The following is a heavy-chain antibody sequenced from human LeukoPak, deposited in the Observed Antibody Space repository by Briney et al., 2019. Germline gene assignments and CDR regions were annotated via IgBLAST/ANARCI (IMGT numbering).Heavy chain of an antibody. CDR3: PRDLLPAAGEYYFDY. J-gene: IGHJ4*02. CDR2: ISYDGSKK. CDR1: GFTFSSYT. Sequence: GGSLRLSCAASGFTFSSYTMNWVRQAPGKGLEWVAAISYDGSKKHYADSVKGRFTISRDNSKNTLYLQMNSLRAEDTAVYYCPRDLLPAAGEYYFDYWGQGTLVTVSS. V-gene: IGHV3-30*04. D-gene: IGHD6-13*01.